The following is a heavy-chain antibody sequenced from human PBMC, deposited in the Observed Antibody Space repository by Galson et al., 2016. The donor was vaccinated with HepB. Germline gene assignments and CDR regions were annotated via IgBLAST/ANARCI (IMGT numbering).Heavy chain of an antibody. Sequence: SVKVSCKASGYSFTSYSLSWVRQAPGQGLEWMAWISVYNGDTNYAQELQGRVTMTTDTSTSTAYMELRSLRTEDTAVYYCARDDYSGGRGSPDYWGQGTLVTVSS. V-gene: IGHV1-18*01. CDR3: ARDDYSGGRGSPDY. J-gene: IGHJ4*02. D-gene: IGHD4/OR15-4a*01. CDR2: ISVYNGDT. CDR1: GYSFTSYS.